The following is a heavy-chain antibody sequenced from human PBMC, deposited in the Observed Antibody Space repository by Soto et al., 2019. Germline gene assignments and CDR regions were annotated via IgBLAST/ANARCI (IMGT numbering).Heavy chain of an antibody. D-gene: IGHD3-22*01. V-gene: IGHV3-11*01. CDR2: ISSSGSTI. CDR3: ARDRGGYYYDSSGYSFDY. CDR1: GFTFSDYY. Sequence: GGSLRLSCAASGFTFSDYYMSWIRQAPGKGLEWVSYISSSGSTIYYAASVKGRFTISRDNAKNSLYLQMNSLRAEDTAAYYWARDRGGYYYDSSGYSFDYWGQGALVTVSS. J-gene: IGHJ4*02.